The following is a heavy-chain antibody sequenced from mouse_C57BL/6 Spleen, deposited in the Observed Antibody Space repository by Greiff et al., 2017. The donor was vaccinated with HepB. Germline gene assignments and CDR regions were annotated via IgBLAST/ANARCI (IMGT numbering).Heavy chain of an antibody. CDR3: SRKAAAQASYYAMDY. D-gene: IGHD3-2*02. V-gene: IGHV1-18*01. CDR2: INPNNGGT. J-gene: IGHJ4*01. CDR1: GYTFTDYN. Sequence: VQLQQSGPELVKPGASVKIPCKASGYTFTDYNMDWVKQSHGKSLEWIGDINPNNGGTIYNQKFKGKATLTVDKSSSTAYMELRSLTSEDTAVYYCSRKAAAQASYYAMDYWGQGTSVTVSS.